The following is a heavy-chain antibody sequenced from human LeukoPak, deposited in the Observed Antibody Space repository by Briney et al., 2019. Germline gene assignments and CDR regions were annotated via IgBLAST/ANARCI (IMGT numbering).Heavy chain of an antibody. CDR1: GGSIGSGGFY. Sequence: SETLSLTCTVSGGSIGSGGFYWSWIHQHPGKGLEWIGYIYSSGGTHYNPSLKSRVTISVDTSENQFSLMLNSVTAADTAVYYCASSRHSGSYYVLDYWGQGTLVTVSS. CDR2: IYSSGGT. J-gene: IGHJ4*02. CDR3: ASSRHSGSYYVLDY. V-gene: IGHV4-31*03. D-gene: IGHD1-26*01.